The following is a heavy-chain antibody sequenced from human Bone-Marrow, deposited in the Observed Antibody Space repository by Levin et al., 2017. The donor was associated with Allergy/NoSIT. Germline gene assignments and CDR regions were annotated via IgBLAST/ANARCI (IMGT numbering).Heavy chain of an antibody. J-gene: IGHJ3*02. CDR1: GFSLSTSGMC. CDR3: ARIFQRGLAHTDAFDI. Sequence: GSGPTLVKPTQTLTLTCTFSGFSLSTSGMCVSWIRQPPGKALEWLALIDWDDDKYYSTSLKTRLTISKDTSKNQVVLTMTNMDPVDTATYYCARIFQRGLAHTDAFDIWGQGTMVTVSS. D-gene: IGHD1-1*01. CDR2: IDWDDDK. V-gene: IGHV2-70*01.